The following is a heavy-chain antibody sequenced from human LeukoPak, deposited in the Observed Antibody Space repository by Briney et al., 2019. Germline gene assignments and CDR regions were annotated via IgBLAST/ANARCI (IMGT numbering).Heavy chain of an antibody. V-gene: IGHV1-2*02. D-gene: IGHD4-17*01. Sequence: ASVKVSCKASGYTSTGYYMHWVRQAPGQGLGWMGWINPNSGGTNYAQKFQGRVTMTRDTSISTAYMELSRLRSDDTAVYYCARAPTVTIYGYYYYYYMDVWGKGTTVTVSS. CDR3: ARAPTVTIYGYYYYYYMDV. CDR1: GYTSTGYY. CDR2: INPNSGGT. J-gene: IGHJ6*03.